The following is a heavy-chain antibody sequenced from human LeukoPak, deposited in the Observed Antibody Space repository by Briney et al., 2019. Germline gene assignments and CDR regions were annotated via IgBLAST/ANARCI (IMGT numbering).Heavy chain of an antibody. V-gene: IGHV1-8*01. CDR2: MNPNSGNT. D-gene: IGHD1-26*01. Sequence: ASVNVSCKASGYTFTSYDINWVRQATGQGLEWMGWMNPNSGNTGYAQKFQGRVTMTRNTSISTAYMELSSLRSEDTAVYYCARGSRGVIVGAGDYWGQGTLVTVSS. J-gene: IGHJ4*02. CDR1: GYTFTSYD. CDR3: ARGSRGVIVGAGDY.